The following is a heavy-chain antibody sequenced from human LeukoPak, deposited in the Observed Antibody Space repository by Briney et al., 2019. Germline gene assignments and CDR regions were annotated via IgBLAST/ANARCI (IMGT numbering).Heavy chain of an antibody. CDR1: GGSFSGYY. CDR2: INHSGST. D-gene: IGHD4-17*01. CDR3: ASGHGDYSYYFDY. J-gene: IGHJ4*02. V-gene: IGHV4-34*01. Sequence: PSEILSLTCAVHGGSFSGYYWSWIRQPPGKGLEWIGEINHSGSTNYNPSLRSRVTISVDTSKNQFSLKLSSVTAADTAVYYCASGHGDYSYYFDYWGQGTLVTVSS.